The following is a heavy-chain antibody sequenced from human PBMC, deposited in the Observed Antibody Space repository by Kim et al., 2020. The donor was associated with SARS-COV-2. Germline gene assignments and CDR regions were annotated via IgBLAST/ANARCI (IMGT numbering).Heavy chain of an antibody. Sequence: SVKVSCKGSGGTFSNYGISWVRQAPGQGLEWMGGIIPLFGTTNYAQKFQGRVTITADESRSTAYMELSSLRSDDTAVYYCARNLLHLGALSQIDYWGQGTLVTVSS. CDR2: IIPLFGTT. CDR3: ARNLLHLGALSQIDY. J-gene: IGHJ4*02. D-gene: IGHD3-16*02. CDR1: GGTFSNYG. V-gene: IGHV1-69*13.